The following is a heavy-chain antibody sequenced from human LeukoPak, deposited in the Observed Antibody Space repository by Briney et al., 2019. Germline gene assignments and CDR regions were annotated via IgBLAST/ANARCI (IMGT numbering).Heavy chain of an antibody. CDR1: GFTFSSYA. Sequence: GGSLRLSCAASGFTFSSYAMHWVRQAPGKGLEYVSAINSNGDRTYYANSVKGRFTISRYNSKNTLYLQMGSLRAEDMALYYCARGTSPAMGTLGYWGQGTLVTVSS. D-gene: IGHD5-18*01. CDR2: INSNGDRT. V-gene: IGHV3-64*01. CDR3: ARGTSPAMGTLGY. J-gene: IGHJ4*02.